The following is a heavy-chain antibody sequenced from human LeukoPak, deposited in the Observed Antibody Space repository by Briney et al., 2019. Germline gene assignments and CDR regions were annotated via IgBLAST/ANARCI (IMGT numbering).Heavy chain of an antibody. Sequence: ASVKVSCKASGYTFTGYYMHWVRQATGQGLEWMGWINPNSGGTNYAQKFQGWVTMTRDTSISTAYMGLSRLRSDDTAVYYCARGPSRGYSSSWYWNYWGQGTLVTVSS. CDR2: INPNSGGT. J-gene: IGHJ4*02. CDR3: ARGPSRGYSSSWYWNY. V-gene: IGHV1-2*04. D-gene: IGHD6-13*01. CDR1: GYTFTGYY.